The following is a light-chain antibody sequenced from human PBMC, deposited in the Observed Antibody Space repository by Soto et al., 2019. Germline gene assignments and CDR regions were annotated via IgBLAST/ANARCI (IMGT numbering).Light chain of an antibody. CDR3: SSYTSNTTPYV. Sequence: SALTQPASVSGSPGQSIAISCTGTSSDVGAYNYVSWYQQHPGKVPKLVIYDVTNRPSGVSDRFSGSKSGNTASLTISGFQAEDEADYYCSSYTSNTTPYVFGTGTKVTVL. CDR1: SSDVGAYNY. J-gene: IGLJ1*01. CDR2: DVT. V-gene: IGLV2-14*01.